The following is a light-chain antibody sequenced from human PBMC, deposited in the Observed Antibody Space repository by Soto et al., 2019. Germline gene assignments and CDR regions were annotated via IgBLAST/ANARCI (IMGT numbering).Light chain of an antibody. J-gene: IGLJ1*01. CDR1: SSDIGAYNY. CDR2: EVS. V-gene: IGLV2-8*01. CDR3: SSHAGSNTYV. Sequence: QAVLTQPRSASGSPGQSVTISCTGTSSDIGAYNYGSWYQQHPGNAPNLMIYEVSKRPSGVPDRFSGSKSGNTASLTVSGLQAEDEADYYCSSHAGSNTYVFGTGTKVTV.